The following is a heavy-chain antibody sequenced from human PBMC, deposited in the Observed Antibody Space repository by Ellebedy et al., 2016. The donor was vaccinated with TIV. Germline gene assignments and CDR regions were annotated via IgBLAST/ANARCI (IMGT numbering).Heavy chain of an antibody. CDR1: GGSISSSIYY. Sequence: GSLRLXCTVSGGSISSSIYYWGWIRQPPGKGLEWIGSIYYSGSTYYNPSLKSRVSISVDTSKNQFSLKLSSVTAADTAVYYCARIDYDGSGYYYGLDYWGQGTLVTVSS. V-gene: IGHV4-39*07. CDR2: IYYSGST. CDR3: ARIDYDGSGYYYGLDY. J-gene: IGHJ4*02. D-gene: IGHD3-22*01.